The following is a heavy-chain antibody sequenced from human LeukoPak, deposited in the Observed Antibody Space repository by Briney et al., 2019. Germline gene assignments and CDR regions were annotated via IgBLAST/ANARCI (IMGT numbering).Heavy chain of an antibody. V-gene: IGHV4-59*01. CDR3: AGGDSIPIHFDY. D-gene: IGHD3-22*01. CDR2: IYYSGST. Sequence: SETLSLTCTVSGGSISSYYWSWIRQPPGKGLEWIGYIYYSGSTNYNPSLKSRVTISVDTSKNQFSLKLSSVTAADTAVYYCAGGDSIPIHFDYWGQGTLVTVSS. J-gene: IGHJ4*02. CDR1: GGSISSYY.